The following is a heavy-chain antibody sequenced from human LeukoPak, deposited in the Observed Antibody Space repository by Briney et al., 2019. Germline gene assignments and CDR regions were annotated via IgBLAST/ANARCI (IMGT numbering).Heavy chain of an antibody. CDR2: ISAYNGNT. V-gene: IGHV1-18*01. Sequence: ASVKVSCKASGYTFTSYGISWVRQAPGQGLEWMGWISAYNGNTNYAQKLQGRVTMTADTSTSTAYMELRNLRSDDTAVYYCARDPFSRLFSDAFDIWGQGTMVTVSS. CDR1: GYTFTSYG. D-gene: IGHD3-22*01. J-gene: IGHJ3*02. CDR3: ARDPFSRLFSDAFDI.